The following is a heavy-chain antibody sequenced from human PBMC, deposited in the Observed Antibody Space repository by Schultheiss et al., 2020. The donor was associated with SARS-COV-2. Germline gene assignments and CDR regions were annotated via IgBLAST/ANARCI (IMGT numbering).Heavy chain of an antibody. CDR3: ARPFDSSGYSLDAFDI. CDR1: GGSISSGDYY. D-gene: IGHD3-22*01. Sequence: SETLSLTCTVSGGSISSGDYYWSWIRQPPGKGLEWIGSVYYTGITYNNPSLKSRVTISVDTSKNQFSLKLSSVTAADTAVYYCARPFDSSGYSLDAFDIWGQGTMVTVSS. CDR2: VYYTGIT. V-gene: IGHV4-39*01. J-gene: IGHJ3*02.